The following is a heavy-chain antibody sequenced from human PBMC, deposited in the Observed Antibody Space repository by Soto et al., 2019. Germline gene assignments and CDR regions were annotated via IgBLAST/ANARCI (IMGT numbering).Heavy chain of an antibody. J-gene: IGHJ4*02. CDR1: GFTFSNYW. D-gene: IGHD1-20*01. Sequence: EVQVVESGGGLVQPGGSLRLSCAASGFTFSNYWIHWVRQAPGKGLVWVSRINPDGSYTSYADSVKGRFTISRDNARSTLYLQMNSLRAEDTTVYYCASGMTGPKDYWGQGTLVTVSS. CDR3: ASGMTGPKDY. CDR2: INPDGSYT. V-gene: IGHV3-74*01.